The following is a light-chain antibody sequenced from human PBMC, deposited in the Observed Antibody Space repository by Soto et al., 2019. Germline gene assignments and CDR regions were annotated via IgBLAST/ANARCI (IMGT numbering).Light chain of an antibody. V-gene: IGKV3-20*01. Sequence: EIVMTQSPATLAVSPGERAALSCRASQSVSSNFAWYQQKPGQAPRLLIYGASSRATGIPDRFSGSGSGTDFTLTISRLEPEDVAVYYCQQYERSPTTFGGGTKVELK. CDR2: GAS. J-gene: IGKJ4*01. CDR3: QQYERSPTT. CDR1: QSVSSN.